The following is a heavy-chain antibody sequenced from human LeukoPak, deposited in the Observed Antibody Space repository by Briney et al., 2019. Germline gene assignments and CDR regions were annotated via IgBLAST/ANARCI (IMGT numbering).Heavy chain of an antibody. D-gene: IGHD6-25*01. J-gene: IGHJ5*02. Sequence: ASVKVSCKASGYTFTSYAMHWVRQAPGQRLEWMGWINAGNGNTKYSQKFQGRVTITRDTSASTAYMELSSLRSEDTAVYYCARGLAAVENWFDPWGQGTLVTVSS. V-gene: IGHV1-3*01. CDR3: ARGLAAVENWFDP. CDR1: GYTFTSYA. CDR2: INAGNGNT.